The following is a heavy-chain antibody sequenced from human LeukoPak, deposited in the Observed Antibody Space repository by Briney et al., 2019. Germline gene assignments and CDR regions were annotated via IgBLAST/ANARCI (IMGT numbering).Heavy chain of an antibody. Sequence: EASVMVSCKASGYTFTTYGINWVRQAPGQGLEWMGWISTYDGNTNYAQKLRGRVSMIRDTSTSTAYLELRSLRSDDTAVYYCARGEGAFDMWGQGTMVTVSS. CDR2: ISTYDGNT. CDR1: GYTFTTYG. V-gene: IGHV1-18*01. J-gene: IGHJ3*02. CDR3: ARGEGAFDM.